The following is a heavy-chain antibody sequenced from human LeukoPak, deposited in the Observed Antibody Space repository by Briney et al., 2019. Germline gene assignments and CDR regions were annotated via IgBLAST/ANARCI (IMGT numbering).Heavy chain of an antibody. CDR1: GFMFSSYA. J-gene: IGHJ4*02. CDR3: ARDGLGVADFDY. D-gene: IGHD2-15*01. CDR2: ISSSGTTI. V-gene: IGHV3-48*03. Sequence: PGGSLRLSCVASGFMFSSYAMNWVRQAPGKGLEWLSYISSSGTTIYSADSVKGRFTISRDNAKNSLYLHMNSLRGEDTAAYYCARDGLGVADFDYWGQGTLVTVSS.